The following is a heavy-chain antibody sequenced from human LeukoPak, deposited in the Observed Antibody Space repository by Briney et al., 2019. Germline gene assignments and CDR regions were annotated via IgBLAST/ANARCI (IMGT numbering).Heavy chain of an antibody. Sequence: GGSLRLSCAASGFTFSSYGMCWVRQAPGKGLEWVAIIKQDGSDKYYVDSVEGRFIISRDNAKNSLYLQMNSLRAEDTAVYYCLTSTRSHRFDYWGQGTLVTVSS. CDR1: GFTFSSYG. CDR3: LTSTRSHRFDY. J-gene: IGHJ4*02. D-gene: IGHD2-15*01. V-gene: IGHV3-7*01. CDR2: IKQDGSDK.